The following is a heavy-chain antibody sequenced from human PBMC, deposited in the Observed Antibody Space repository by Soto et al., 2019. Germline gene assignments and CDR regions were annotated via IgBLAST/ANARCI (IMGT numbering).Heavy chain of an antibody. CDR3: ARVRGDSSGSYYFDY. V-gene: IGHV3-11*01. D-gene: IGHD3-22*01. Sequence: GGSLRLSCAASGFSLSDYYMSWIRQAPGEGLEWVSYISSSGSTTHYADSVKGRFTISKDNAKNSVYLQMNSLRAEDTAVYYCARVRGDSSGSYYFDYCGQGTLVTVSS. CDR2: ISSSGSTT. CDR1: GFSLSDYY. J-gene: IGHJ4*02.